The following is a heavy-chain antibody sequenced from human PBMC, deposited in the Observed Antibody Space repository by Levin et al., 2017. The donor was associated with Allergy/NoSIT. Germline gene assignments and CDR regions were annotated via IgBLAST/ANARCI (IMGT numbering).Heavy chain of an antibody. CDR3: ASAIGVTGWAEAFDL. D-gene: IGHD6-19*01. J-gene: IGHJ3*01. V-gene: IGHV7-4-1*02. CDR2: INTNTGNP. Sequence: PGASVKVSCKASGYTFTSYGLNWVRQAPGQGLEWMGWINTNTGNPTYAQGFTGRFVFSLDTSVSTTYLQINSLEAEDTAVYYCASAIGVTGWAEAFDLWGQGTMVTVSS. CDR1: GYTFTSYG.